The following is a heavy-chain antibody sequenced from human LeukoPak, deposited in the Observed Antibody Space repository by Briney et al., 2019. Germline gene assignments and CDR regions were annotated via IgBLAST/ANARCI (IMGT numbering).Heavy chain of an antibody. CDR2: IKQDGGQT. D-gene: IGHD3-22*01. Sequence: PGGSLRLSCAASGFTFSNYWMAWVRQAPGKGLEWVANIKQDGGQTYYVDSVKGRFTIARDNAKNSLYLQMNSLRAEDTALYYCAREKPFYDSSGYYYPIAFDYWGQGTLVTVSS. V-gene: IGHV3-7*03. J-gene: IGHJ4*02. CDR1: GFTFSNYW. CDR3: AREKPFYDSSGYYYPIAFDY.